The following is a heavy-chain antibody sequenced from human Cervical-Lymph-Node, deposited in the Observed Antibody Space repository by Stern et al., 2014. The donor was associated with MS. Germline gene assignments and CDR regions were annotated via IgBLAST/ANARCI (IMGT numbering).Heavy chain of an antibody. D-gene: IGHD6-6*01. Sequence: QVTLRESGPALVKPAQTLTLTCTFSGFSLSTSGMCVSWIRQPPGKALEWLALIDWDDDKYYNTSLKTRLTISKGTSKNQVLLTMTNMDPVDTATYYCARMISIVGRLWYYGMDVWGQGTTVTVSS. CDR1: GFSLSTSGMC. V-gene: IGHV2-70*01. CDR3: ARMISIVGRLWYYGMDV. J-gene: IGHJ6*02. CDR2: IDWDDDK.